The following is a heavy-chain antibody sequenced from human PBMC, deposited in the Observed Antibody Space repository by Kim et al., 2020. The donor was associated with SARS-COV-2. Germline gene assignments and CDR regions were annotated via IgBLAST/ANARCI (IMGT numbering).Heavy chain of an antibody. CDR3: ARRSLFHWFDP. Sequence: SETLSLTCTVSGGSISSSSYYWGWIRQPPGKGLEWIATIYDTGSTHYNPSLKSRLIISIDTSNNQFSLNLSSVTAADTAVYYCARRSLFHWFDPWGQGTLVTVSS. V-gene: IGHV4-39*01. CDR2: IYDTGST. D-gene: IGHD2-15*01. J-gene: IGHJ5*02. CDR1: GGSISSSSYY.